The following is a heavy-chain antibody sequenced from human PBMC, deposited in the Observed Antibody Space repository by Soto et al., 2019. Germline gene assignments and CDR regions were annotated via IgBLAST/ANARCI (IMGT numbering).Heavy chain of an antibody. J-gene: IGHJ6*02. D-gene: IGHD6-19*01. CDR3: AKDRSSSGWYCDLDYYYGMDV. CDR2: ISWNSGSI. V-gene: IGHV3-9*01. CDR1: GFTFDDYA. Sequence: EVQLVESGGGLVQPGRSLRLSCAASGFTFDDYAMHWVRQAPGKGLEWVSGISWNSGSIGYADSVKGRFTISRDNAKNSLYLQMNSLSAEDTALYYCAKDRSSSGWYCDLDYYYGMDVWGQGTTVTVSS.